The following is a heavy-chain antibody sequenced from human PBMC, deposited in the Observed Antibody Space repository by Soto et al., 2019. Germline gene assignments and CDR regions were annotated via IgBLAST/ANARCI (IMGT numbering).Heavy chain of an antibody. D-gene: IGHD6-6*01. CDR2: ISGSGGST. CDR3: AKTSLTDSSSYYFDY. J-gene: IGHJ4*02. Sequence: GGSLRLSCAASGFTFSSYAMSWVRQAPGKGLEWVSAISGSGGSTYYADTVKGRFTITRDNSKNTLYLQMNSLIAEDTAVYYCAKTSLTDSSSYYFDYWGQGTLVTVSS. CDR1: GFTFSSYA. V-gene: IGHV3-23*01.